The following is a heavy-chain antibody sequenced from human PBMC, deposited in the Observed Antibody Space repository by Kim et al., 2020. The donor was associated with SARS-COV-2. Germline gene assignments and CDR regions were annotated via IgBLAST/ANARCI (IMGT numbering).Heavy chain of an antibody. CDR1: GYTFTSYA. Sequence: ASVKVSCKASGYTFTSYAMHWVRQAPGQRLEWMGWINAGNGNTKYSQKFQGRVTITRDTSASTAYMELSSLRSEDTAVYYCARGHCSSTSCYSDYYYYYGMDVWGQGTTVTVSS. CDR3: ARGHCSSTSCYSDYYYYYGMDV. J-gene: IGHJ6*02. D-gene: IGHD2-2*02. V-gene: IGHV1-3*01. CDR2: INAGNGNT.